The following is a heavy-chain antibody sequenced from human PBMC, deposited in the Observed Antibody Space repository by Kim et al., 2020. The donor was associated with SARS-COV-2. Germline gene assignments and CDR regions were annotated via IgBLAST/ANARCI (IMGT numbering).Heavy chain of an antibody. D-gene: IGHD2-2*01. V-gene: IGHV3-9*01. CDR1: GFTFDDYA. J-gene: IGHJ6*02. Sequence: GGSLRLSCAASGFTFDDYAMHWVRQAPGKGLEWVSGISWNSGSIGYADSVKGRFTISRDNAKNSLYLQMNSLRAEDTALYYCAKDNMKYQLLLNYYYYGMDVWGQGTTVTVSS. CDR3: AKDNMKYQLLLNYYYYGMDV. CDR2: ISWNSGSI.